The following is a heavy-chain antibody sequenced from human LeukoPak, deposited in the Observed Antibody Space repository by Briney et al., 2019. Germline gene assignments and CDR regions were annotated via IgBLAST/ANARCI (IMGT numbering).Heavy chain of an antibody. Sequence: ASVKVSCKASGYTFTSYYINWVRQATGQGLEWMGWMNPNSGNTGYAQKFQGRVTITRNTSISTAYMELSSLRSEDTAVYYCARSYYYDSSGYPPGAFDIWGQGTMVTVSS. CDR3: ARSYYYDSSGYPPGAFDI. J-gene: IGHJ3*02. D-gene: IGHD3-22*01. V-gene: IGHV1-8*03. CDR1: GYTFTSYY. CDR2: MNPNSGNT.